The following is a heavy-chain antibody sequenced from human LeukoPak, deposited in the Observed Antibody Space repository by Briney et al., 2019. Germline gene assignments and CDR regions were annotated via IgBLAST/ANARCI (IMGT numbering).Heavy chain of an antibody. CDR1: GFTVSYNY. D-gene: IGHD3-22*01. V-gene: IGHV3-53*01. Sequence: GGSLRHSCAVSGFTVSYNYMSWVRQAPGKGLEWVSVIYSGGSTYYADSVKGRFTISRDNSKNTLFLQMNSLRAEDTAVYYCARDALGNYDTSDYLGYWGQGTLVTVSS. J-gene: IGHJ4*02. CDR2: IYSGGST. CDR3: ARDALGNYDTSDYLGY.